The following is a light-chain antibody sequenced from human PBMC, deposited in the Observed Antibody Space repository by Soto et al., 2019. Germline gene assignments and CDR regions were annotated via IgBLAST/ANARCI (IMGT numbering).Light chain of an antibody. CDR1: QTVSSSF. Sequence: EILLTQSPGTLSLSPGESATLSCRASQTVSSSFLAWYQQQRGQAPRLLIYGASTRATGVPDRFSGSGSGTDFTLTISELEPEDFAVYYCQHYDWSLTWTFGPGTKVDIK. CDR3: QHYDWSLTWT. J-gene: IGKJ1*01. V-gene: IGKV3-20*01. CDR2: GAS.